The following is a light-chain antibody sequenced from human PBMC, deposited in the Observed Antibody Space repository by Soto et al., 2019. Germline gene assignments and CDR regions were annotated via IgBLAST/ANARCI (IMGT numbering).Light chain of an antibody. Sequence: EIVLTQSPATLSLSPGERATLSCRASQRVSSYLAWYQQKPGQAPRLLIYDASNRATGIPARFSGSGSGTGFTLTISSLEPEDFAVYYCQQRSNWRTFGQGTKVEIK. V-gene: IGKV3-11*01. CDR2: DAS. J-gene: IGKJ1*01. CDR3: QQRSNWRT. CDR1: QRVSSY.